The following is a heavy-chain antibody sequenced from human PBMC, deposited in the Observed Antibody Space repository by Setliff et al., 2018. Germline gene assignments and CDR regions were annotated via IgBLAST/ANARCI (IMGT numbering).Heavy chain of an antibody. Sequence: GGSLRLSCAASGITFRTYSLNWVRQAPGRGLEWVANIKQDGSEKYYGDSVKGRFTISRDNSKNTLYLQMDSLRAEDTAVYYCARNWVTAQHYYYGMDVWGQGTTVTVSS. CDR3: ARNWVTAQHYYYGMDV. V-gene: IGHV3-7*01. J-gene: IGHJ6*02. CDR2: IKQDGSEK. CDR1: GITFRTYS. D-gene: IGHD2-21*02.